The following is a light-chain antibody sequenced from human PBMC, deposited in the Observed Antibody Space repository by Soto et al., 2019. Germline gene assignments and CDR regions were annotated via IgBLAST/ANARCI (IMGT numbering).Light chain of an antibody. CDR2: AAS. J-gene: IGKJ4*01. V-gene: IGKV1-39*01. CDR1: QSISSY. CDR3: QPNYSTLT. Sequence: DIQMTQSPSSLSASVGDRVTITCRASQSISSYLNWYQQKPGKATKLLIYAASSLQSGGPSRFSGSGSVTDFTLTISSLQPEYFATYYCQPNYSTLTFGGGTKVEIK.